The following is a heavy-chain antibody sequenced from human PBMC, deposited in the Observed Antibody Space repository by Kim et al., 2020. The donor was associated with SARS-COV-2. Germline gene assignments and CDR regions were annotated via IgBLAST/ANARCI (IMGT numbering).Heavy chain of an antibody. V-gene: IGHV4-31*03. J-gene: IGHJ4*02. CDR2: IYYSGST. CDR1: GGSISSGGYY. D-gene: IGHD3-10*01. Sequence: SETLSLTCTVSGGSISSGGYYWSWIRQHPGKGLEWIGYIYYSGSTYYNPSLKSRVTISVDTSKNQFSLKLSSVTAADTAVYYCAREEEPWFGESHWGQGTLVTVSS. CDR3: AREEEPWFGESH.